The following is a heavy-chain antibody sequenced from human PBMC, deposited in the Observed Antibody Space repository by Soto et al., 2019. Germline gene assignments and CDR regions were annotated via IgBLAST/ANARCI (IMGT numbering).Heavy chain of an antibody. CDR3: GRSDCAWEPSTDY. V-gene: IGHV4-34*01. D-gene: IGHD1-26*01. CDR1: GGSLSGYY. CDR2: INHSGST. J-gene: IGHJ4*02. Sequence: SETLSLTCAVYGGSLSGYYWSWIRQPPGKGLEWIGEINHSGSTNYSPSLKSRVTILVDTSKNQFSLQLSSVTAANTAMYYCGRSDCAWEPSTDYCGQETRCTISS.